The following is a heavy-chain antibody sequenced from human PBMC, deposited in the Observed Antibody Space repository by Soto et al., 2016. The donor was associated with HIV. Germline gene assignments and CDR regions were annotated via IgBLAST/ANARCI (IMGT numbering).Heavy chain of an antibody. V-gene: IGHV3-43*01. CDR3: AKGNGRMLMPGKYFD. CDR2: ISWDGGST. J-gene: IGHJ4*02. D-gene: IGHD2-8*01. CDR1: GFTFDDYT. Sequence: EVQLVESGGVVVQPGGSLRLSCAASGFTFDDYTMHWVRQAPGKGLEWVSLISWDGGSTYYADSVKGRFTISRDNSKNTLYLQMSSLRAEDTATYYCAKGNGRMLMPGKYFDYGAREPWSPSP.